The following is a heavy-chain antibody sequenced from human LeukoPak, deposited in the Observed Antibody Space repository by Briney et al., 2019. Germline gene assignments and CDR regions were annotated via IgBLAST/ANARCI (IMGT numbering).Heavy chain of an antibody. D-gene: IGHD6-25*01. CDR1: GASISGFH. V-gene: IGHV4-59*01. CDR3: ARRGWSGPSTWFDP. CDR2: ISTTGST. Sequence: KASETLSLTCNVSGASISGFHWSWIRQSPGKGLEWIGHISTTGSTYYIASLRSRVLISRDESKNQLSLRLTSMIAADTAIYYCARRGWSGPSTWFDPWGQGTLATVSS. J-gene: IGHJ5*02.